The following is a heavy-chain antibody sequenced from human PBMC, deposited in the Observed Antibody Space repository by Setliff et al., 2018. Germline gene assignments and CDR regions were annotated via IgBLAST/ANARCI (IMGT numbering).Heavy chain of an antibody. CDR2: FDPEDGGT. CDR3: ATGGFLEWLLFDY. D-gene: IGHD3-3*01. Sequence: VKVSCQVSGYTLTELSMHWVRQAPGKGLEWMGGFDPEDGGTIYAQKFQGRVTMTEDTSTDTAYMELSSLRSEDTAVYYCATGGFLEWLLFDYWGQRTLVTVSS. V-gene: IGHV1-24*01. CDR1: GYTLTELS. J-gene: IGHJ4*02.